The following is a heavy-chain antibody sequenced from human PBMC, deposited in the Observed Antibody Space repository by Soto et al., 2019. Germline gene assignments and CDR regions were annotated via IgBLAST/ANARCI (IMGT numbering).Heavy chain of an antibody. V-gene: IGHV4-31*03. CDR1: GGSISSGGYY. D-gene: IGHD2-2*01. CDR3: ARDRGVPAATKLFYYYYGMDV. Sequence: PSETLSLTCTVSGGSISSGGYYWSWIRQHPGKGLEWIGYIYYSGSTYYNPSLKSRVTISVDTSKNQFSLKLSSVTAADTAVYYCARDRGVPAATKLFYYYYGMDVWGQGTTVTVSS. CDR2: IYYSGST. J-gene: IGHJ6*02.